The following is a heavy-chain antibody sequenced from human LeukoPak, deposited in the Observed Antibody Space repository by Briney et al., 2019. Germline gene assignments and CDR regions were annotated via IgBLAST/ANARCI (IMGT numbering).Heavy chain of an antibody. J-gene: IGHJ4*02. CDR2: ISSSSSYI. CDR1: GFTFSSYS. V-gene: IGHV3-21*01. Sequence: PGGSLRLSCAASGFTFSSYSMNWVRQAPGKGLEWVSSISSSSSYIYYADSVKGRFTISRDNAKNSLYLQMNSLRAEDTAVYYCARLWELREDFDYWGQGTLSPSPQ. CDR3: ARLWELREDFDY. D-gene: IGHD1-26*01.